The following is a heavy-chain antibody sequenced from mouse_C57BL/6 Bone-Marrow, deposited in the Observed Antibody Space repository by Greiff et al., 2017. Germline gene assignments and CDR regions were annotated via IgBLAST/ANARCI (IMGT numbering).Heavy chain of an antibody. J-gene: IGHJ2*01. V-gene: IGHV1-64*01. Sequence: QVQLKQPGAELVKPGASVKLSCKASGYTFTSYWMHWVKQRPGQGLEWIGMIHPNSGSTNYNENFKSKATLTVDKSSSTAYMQLSSLTSEDSAVYYCAGFTTGRFDYWGQGTTLTVSS. CDR3: AGFTTGRFDY. CDR2: IHPNSGST. CDR1: GYTFTSYW. D-gene: IGHD2-12*01.